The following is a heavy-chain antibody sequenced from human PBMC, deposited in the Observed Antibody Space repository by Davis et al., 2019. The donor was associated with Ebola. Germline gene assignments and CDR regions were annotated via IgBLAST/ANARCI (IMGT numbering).Heavy chain of an antibody. CDR3: ARGVQVLGEY. CDR2: IWYDGSNK. V-gene: IGHV3-33*08. CDR1: GFTFSGSA. Sequence: GESLKISCAASGFTFSGSAMHWVRQAPGKGLEWVAVIWYDGSNKYYADSVKGRFTISRDNSKNTLYLQMNSLRAEDTAVYYCARGVQVLGEYWGQGTLVTVSS. D-gene: IGHD4/OR15-4a*01. J-gene: IGHJ4*02.